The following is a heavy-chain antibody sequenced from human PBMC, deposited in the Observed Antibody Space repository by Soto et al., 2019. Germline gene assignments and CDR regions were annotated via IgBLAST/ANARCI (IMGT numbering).Heavy chain of an antibody. CDR2: IYYSGST. Sequence: QVQLQESGPGLVKPSQTLSLTCTVSGGSISSGDYYWSWIRQPPGKGLEWIGYIYYSGSTYYNPSLKIRVTISVDTSKNQFSLKLSSVTAADTAVDYCVSRYYAAGDWYFDLWGRGTLVTVSP. CDR1: GGSISSGDYY. J-gene: IGHJ2*01. CDR3: VSRYYAAGDWYFDL. V-gene: IGHV4-30-4*01. D-gene: IGHD1-26*01.